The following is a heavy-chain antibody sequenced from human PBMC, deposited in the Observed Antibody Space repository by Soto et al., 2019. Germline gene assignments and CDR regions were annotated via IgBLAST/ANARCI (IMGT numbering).Heavy chain of an antibody. J-gene: IGHJ6*02. CDR2: IGTAGDT. D-gene: IGHD1-26*01. CDR1: GFTFSSYD. Sequence: GGSLRLSCAASGFTFSSYDMHWVRQATGKGLEWVSAIGTAGDTYYPGSVKGRFTISRENAKNSLYLQMNSLRAEDTAVYYCARDSGAGGVGAHLNYGIDVWGQGTTVTVFS. V-gene: IGHV3-13*01. CDR3: ARDSGAGGVGAHLNYGIDV.